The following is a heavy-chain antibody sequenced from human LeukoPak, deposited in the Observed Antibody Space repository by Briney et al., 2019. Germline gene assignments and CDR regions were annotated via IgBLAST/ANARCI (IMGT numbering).Heavy chain of an antibody. CDR2: IRVKANSYAT. CDR3: TRQPVGTGTCDY. D-gene: IGHD7-27*01. Sequence: GGSLKLSCAASGFTLSASPMHWVRQASGKGLEWVGRIRVKANSYATAYGASVKGRFTISRDDSKNTAYLEMNSLKTEDTAVYYCTRQPVGTGTCDYWGQGTLVTVSS. J-gene: IGHJ4*02. V-gene: IGHV3-73*01. CDR1: GFTLSASP.